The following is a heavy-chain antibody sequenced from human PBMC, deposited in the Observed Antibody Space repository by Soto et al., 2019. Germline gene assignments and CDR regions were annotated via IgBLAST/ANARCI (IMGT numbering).Heavy chain of an antibody. D-gene: IGHD1-26*01. V-gene: IGHV3-9*01. CDR2: ISWNSGSI. Sequence: GGSLRLSCAASGFTFDDYAMHWVRQAPGKGLEWVSGISWNSGSIGYADSVKGRFTISRDNAKNSLYLQMNSLRAEDTALYYCAKAGGVGANYYYYGMDVWGQGTTVTVSS. J-gene: IGHJ6*02. CDR1: GFTFDDYA. CDR3: AKAGGVGANYYYYGMDV.